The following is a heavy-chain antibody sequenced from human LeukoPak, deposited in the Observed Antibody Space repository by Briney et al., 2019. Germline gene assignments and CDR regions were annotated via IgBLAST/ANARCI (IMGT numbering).Heavy chain of an antibody. CDR3: ASLYIVAIH. Sequence: GRSLGLPRASPVFPYRSSTMNGVRGAWGRGLEGVSSMSSSSRYIYYTDSARGRFPVPRDNAKNSLHVQMNSLRDEDTAVYYGASLYIVAIHWGQGTLVTVSS. CDR2: MSSSSRYI. CDR1: VFPYRSST. J-gene: IGHJ4*02. D-gene: IGHD5-12*01. V-gene: IGHV3-21*01.